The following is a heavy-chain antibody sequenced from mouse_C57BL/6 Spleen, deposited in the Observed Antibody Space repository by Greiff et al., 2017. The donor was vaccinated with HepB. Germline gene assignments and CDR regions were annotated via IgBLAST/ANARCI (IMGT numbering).Heavy chain of an antibody. CDR3: ARGTTVVATREMDY. CDR1: GYTFTSYG. CDR2: IYPRSGNT. V-gene: IGHV1-81*01. Sequence: VQLQQSGAELARPGASVKLSCKASGYTFTSYGISWVKQRTGQGLEWIGEIYPRSGNTYYNEKFKGKATLTADKSSSTAYMELRSLTSEDSAVYFCARGTTVVATREMDYWGQGTSVTVSS. J-gene: IGHJ4*01. D-gene: IGHD1-1*01.